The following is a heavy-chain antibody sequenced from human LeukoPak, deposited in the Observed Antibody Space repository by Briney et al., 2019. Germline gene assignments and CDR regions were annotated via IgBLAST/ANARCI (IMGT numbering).Heavy chain of an antibody. D-gene: IGHD3-3*01. CDR2: IYSGGST. CDR1: GFTVSSNY. V-gene: IGHV3-53*01. Sequence: GGSLRLSCAASGFTVSSNYMSWVRQAPGKGLEWVSVIYSGGSTYYADSVKGRFTISRDNSKNTLYLQMNSLRAEDTAVYYCARDKGRITIFGVRYFDLWGRGTTVTVSS. CDR3: ARDKGRITIFGVRYFDL. J-gene: IGHJ2*01.